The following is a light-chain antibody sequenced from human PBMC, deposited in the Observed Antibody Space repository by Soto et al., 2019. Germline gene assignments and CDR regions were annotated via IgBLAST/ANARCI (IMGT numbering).Light chain of an antibody. V-gene: IGKV3D-20*02. CDR3: QQRDSWPIT. CDR2: GAS. CDR1: QSVSSSY. Sequence: EIVLTQSPGTLSLSPGERATLSCRVSQSVSSSYLARYRQTPGQAPGLLIFGASNRATGIPARFSGSGSGTDFTLTINSLEPDDFAVYYCQQRDSWPITFGQGTRLEIK. J-gene: IGKJ5*01.